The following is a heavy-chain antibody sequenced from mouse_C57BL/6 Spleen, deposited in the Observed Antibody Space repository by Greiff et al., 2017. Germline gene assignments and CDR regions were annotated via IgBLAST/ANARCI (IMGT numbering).Heavy chain of an antibody. CDR2: IDPSDSYT. J-gene: IGHJ3*01. V-gene: IGHV1-59*01. CDR1: GYTFTSYW. D-gene: IGHD3-2*02. Sequence: QVQLQQPGAELVRPGTSVKLSCKASGYTFTSYWMHWVKQRPGQGLEWIGVIDPSDSYTNYNQKFKGKATLTVDTSSSTAYMQLSSLTSEDSAVYYCAGETAQARFAYWGQGTLVTVSA. CDR3: AGETAQARFAY.